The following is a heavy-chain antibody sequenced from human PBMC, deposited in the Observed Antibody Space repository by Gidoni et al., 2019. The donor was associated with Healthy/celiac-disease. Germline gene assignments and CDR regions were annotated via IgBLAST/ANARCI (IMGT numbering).Heavy chain of an antibody. J-gene: IGHJ4*02. D-gene: IGHD2-15*01. CDR1: GFTLRSYG. Sequence: QVQLVESGGGVVQPGGSLRLPCAASGFTLRSYGMHWVRQAPGKGLEWVAFIRYDGSNKYYADSVKGRFTISRDNSKTTLYLQMNSLRAEDTAVYYCAKEPGYCSGGSCATDYWGQGTLVTVSS. CDR2: IRYDGSNK. CDR3: AKEPGYCSGGSCATDY. V-gene: IGHV3-30*02.